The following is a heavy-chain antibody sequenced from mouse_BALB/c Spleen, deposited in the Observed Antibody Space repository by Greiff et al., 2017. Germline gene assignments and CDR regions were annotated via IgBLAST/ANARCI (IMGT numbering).Heavy chain of an antibody. CDR2: INPSSGYT. J-gene: IGHJ3*01. Sequence: VKLMESAAELARPGASVKMSCKASGYTFTSYTMHWVKQRPGQGLEWIGYINPSSGYTEYNQKFKDKTTLTADKSSSTAYMQLSSLTSEDSAVYYCARVEFAYWGQGTLVTVSA. CDR3: ARVEFAY. CDR1: GYTFTSYT. V-gene: IGHV1-4*02.